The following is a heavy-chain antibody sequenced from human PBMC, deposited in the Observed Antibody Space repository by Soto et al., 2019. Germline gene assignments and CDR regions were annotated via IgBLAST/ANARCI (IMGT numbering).Heavy chain of an antibody. CDR1: GDAFTNYI. D-gene: IGHD1-26*01. CDR3: ARGRDQPPVGLYFDS. CDR2: IIPMFGTP. Sequence: QLVQSGAEVKKPGSSVKVSCKASGDAFTNYIFDWVRQAXGQGXXXMGGIIPMFGTPKYAQTFQDRVTISADVSTGTAYLELTSLRFDDTAVYYCARGRDQPPVGLYFDSWGEGTRVTVSS. V-gene: IGHV1-69*01. J-gene: IGHJ4*02.